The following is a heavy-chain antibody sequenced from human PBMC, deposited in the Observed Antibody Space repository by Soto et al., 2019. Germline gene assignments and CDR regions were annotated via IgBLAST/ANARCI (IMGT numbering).Heavy chain of an antibody. Sequence: PSETLSLTCTVSGGSVTSDEDYWAWIRQSPGKGLECIGCISNSGSTGYNPSLKTRLSMSVDRSKNQFTLRLTSVTAADTAVYFCATESGSTYGYFDHWGQGTQVTVSS. CDR3: ATESGSTYGYFDH. V-gene: IGHV4-30-4*01. J-gene: IGHJ4*02. CDR2: ISNSGST. D-gene: IGHD5-18*01. CDR1: GGSVTSDEDY.